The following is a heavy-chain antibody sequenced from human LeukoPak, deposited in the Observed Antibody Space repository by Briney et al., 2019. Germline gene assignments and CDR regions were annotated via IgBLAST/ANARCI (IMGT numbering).Heavy chain of an antibody. CDR3: ARAGSSWYPYYFDY. CDR2: INHSGST. V-gene: IGHV4-39*07. J-gene: IGHJ4*02. Sequence: SETLSLTCTVSGGSISSSDYYWSWIRQPPGKGLEWIGEINHSGSTNYNPSLKSRVTISADTSKNQFSLKLSSVTAADTAVYYCARAGSSWYPYYFDYWGQGTLVTVSS. CDR1: GGSISSSDYY. D-gene: IGHD6-13*01.